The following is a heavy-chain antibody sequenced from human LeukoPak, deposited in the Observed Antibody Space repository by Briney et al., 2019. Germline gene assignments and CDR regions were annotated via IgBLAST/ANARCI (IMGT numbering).Heavy chain of an antibody. V-gene: IGHV3-48*02. D-gene: IGHD3-3*01. Sequence: PGGSLRLSCAAAGFSFSTYSMNWVRQAPGKGLEWVSYISSSSSTIHYADAVKGRFTISRDNAKNSLYLQMNSLRDEDTAVYYCTRDTIFGEWGQGTLVTVSS. CDR2: ISSSSSTI. CDR3: TRDTIFGE. J-gene: IGHJ4*02. CDR1: GFSFSTYS.